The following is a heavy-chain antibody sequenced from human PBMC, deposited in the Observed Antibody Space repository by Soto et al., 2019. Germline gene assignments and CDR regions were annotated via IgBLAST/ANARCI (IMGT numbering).Heavy chain of an antibody. Sequence: ASVKVSCKASGYTFTSYAMHWVRQAPGQGLEWMGWINPNSGGTNYAQKFQGWVTMTRDTSISTAYMELSRLRSDDTAVYYCARDYDILTGSNWFDHWGQGTLVTVS. D-gene: IGHD3-9*01. CDR2: INPNSGGT. CDR3: ARDYDILTGSNWFDH. J-gene: IGHJ5*02. V-gene: IGHV1-2*04. CDR1: GYTFTSYA.